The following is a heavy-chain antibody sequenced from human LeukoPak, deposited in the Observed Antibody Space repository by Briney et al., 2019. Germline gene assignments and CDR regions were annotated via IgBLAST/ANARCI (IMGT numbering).Heavy chain of an antibody. Sequence: GASVKVSCKASGYTFTGYYMHWVRQAPGQGLEWMGWINPNSGGTNYAQKFQGRVTMTRDTSISTAYMELSRLRSDDTAVYYYASGRYSSSWLFDYWGQGTLVTVSS. CDR1: GYTFTGYY. D-gene: IGHD6-13*01. CDR2: INPNSGGT. V-gene: IGHV1-2*02. CDR3: ASGRYSSSWLFDY. J-gene: IGHJ4*02.